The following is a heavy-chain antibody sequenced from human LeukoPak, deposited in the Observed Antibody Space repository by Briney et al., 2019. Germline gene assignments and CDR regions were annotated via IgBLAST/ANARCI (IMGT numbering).Heavy chain of an antibody. CDR2: IYSGGST. CDR3: ARDPLGGFFDY. CDR1: GFTVSSNY. J-gene: IGHJ4*02. Sequence: GALRLSCAASGFTVSSNYMSWVRQAPGKGLEWVSVIYSGGSTYYADSVKGRFTISRDNSKNTLYLQMNSLRAEDTAVYYCARDPLGGFFDYWGQGTLVTVSS. V-gene: IGHV3-53*01.